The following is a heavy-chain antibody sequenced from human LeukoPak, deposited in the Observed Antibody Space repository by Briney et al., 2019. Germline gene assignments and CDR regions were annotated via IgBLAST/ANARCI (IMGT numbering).Heavy chain of an antibody. V-gene: IGHV4-61*02. CDR3: ARGPGRLGYCSGGSCQGYWFDP. D-gene: IGHD2-15*01. J-gene: IGHJ5*02. Sequence: PSQTLSLTCTVSGGSISSGSYYWSWIRQPAGKGLEWIGRIYTSGSTNYNPSLKSRVTISVDTSKNQFSLKLSSVTAADTAVYYCARGPGRLGYCSGGSCQGYWFDPWGQGTPVTVSS. CDR1: GGSISSGSYY. CDR2: IYTSGST.